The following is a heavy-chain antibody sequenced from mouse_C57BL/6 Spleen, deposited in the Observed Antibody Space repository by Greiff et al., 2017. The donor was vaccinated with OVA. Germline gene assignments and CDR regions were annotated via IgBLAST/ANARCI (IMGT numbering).Heavy chain of an antibody. V-gene: IGHV1-82*01. CDR3: EGWAPDYDDGYAMDY. CDR2: IYPGDGDT. J-gene: IGHJ4*01. D-gene: IGHD2-4*01. CDR1: GYAFSSSW. Sequence: QVQLQQSGPELVKPGASVKISCKASGYAFSSSWMNWVKQRPGKGLEWIGRIYPGDGDTNYNGKFKGKATLTADKSSSTAYMQLSSLTSEDSAVYFCEGWAPDYDDGYAMDYWGQGTSVTVSS.